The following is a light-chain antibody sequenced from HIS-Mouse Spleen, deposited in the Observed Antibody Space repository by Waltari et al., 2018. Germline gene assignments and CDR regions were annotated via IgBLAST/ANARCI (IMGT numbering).Light chain of an antibody. CDR1: KLGDKY. V-gene: IGLV3-1*01. Sequence: SYELTQPPSVSVSPGQTASITCSVDKLGDKYACWYQQKPGQSPVLVIYQDSKRPSGIPERFSGSNSGNTATLTISGTQAMDEADYYCQAWGVFGGGTKLTVL. CDR2: QDS. J-gene: IGLJ2*01. CDR3: QAWGV.